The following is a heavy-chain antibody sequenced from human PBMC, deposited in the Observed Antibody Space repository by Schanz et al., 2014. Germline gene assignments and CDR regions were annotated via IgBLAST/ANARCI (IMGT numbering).Heavy chain of an antibody. CDR2: ISGSGVTI. J-gene: IGHJ4*02. D-gene: IGHD6-19*01. CDR3: ARDLISSGWYG. CDR1: GFTFSSYA. V-gene: IGHV3-23*04. Sequence: EVQLVESGGGLAQPGGSLRLSCAGSGFTFSSYAMSWVRQTPGKGLEWVSVISGSGVTIYYADSVKGRFTISRDNAKNTFYLHMNSLRNEDTAVYYCARDLISSGWYGWGQGTLVTVSS.